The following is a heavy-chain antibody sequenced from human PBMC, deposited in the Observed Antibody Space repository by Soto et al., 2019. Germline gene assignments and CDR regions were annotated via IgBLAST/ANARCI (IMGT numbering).Heavy chain of an antibody. V-gene: IGHV3-23*01. CDR2: ISGSGGST. Sequence: GGSLRLSCAASGFTFSSYAMSWVRQAPGKGLEWVSAISGSGGSTYYADSVKGRFTISRDNSKNTLYLQMNSLRAEDTAVYYCSRDGGQTGTTEFDYWGQGTLVTVSS. D-gene: IGHD1-1*01. CDR3: SRDGGQTGTTEFDY. J-gene: IGHJ4*02. CDR1: GFTFSSYA.